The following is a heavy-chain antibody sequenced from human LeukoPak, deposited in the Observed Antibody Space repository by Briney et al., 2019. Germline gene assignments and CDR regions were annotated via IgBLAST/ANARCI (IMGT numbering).Heavy chain of an antibody. CDR3: ARVESGCSSTSCYRGAFDY. V-gene: IGHV3-21*01. CDR2: ISSSSSYI. Sequence: GGSLRLSCAAAGFTFSSYSMNWVRQAPGKGLEWVSSISSSSSYIYYADSVKGRFTISRDNAKNSLYLQMNSLRAEDTAVYYCARVESGCSSTSCYRGAFDYWGQGTLVTVSS. D-gene: IGHD2-2*01. J-gene: IGHJ4*02. CDR1: GFTFSSYS.